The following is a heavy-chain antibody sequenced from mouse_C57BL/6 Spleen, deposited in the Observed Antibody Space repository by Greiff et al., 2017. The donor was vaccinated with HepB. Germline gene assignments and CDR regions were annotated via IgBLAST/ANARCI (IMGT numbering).Heavy chain of an antibody. J-gene: IGHJ2*01. CDR2: INPNNGGT. V-gene: IGHV1-26*01. CDR3: ARELPLGGY. CDR1: GYTFTDYY. D-gene: IGHD2-12*01. Sequence: VQLQQSGPELVKPGASVKISCKASGYTFTDYYMNWVKQSHGKSLEWIGDINPNNGGTSYNQKFKGKATLTVDKSSSTAYMELRSLTSEDSAVYYCARELPLGGYWGQGTTLTVSS.